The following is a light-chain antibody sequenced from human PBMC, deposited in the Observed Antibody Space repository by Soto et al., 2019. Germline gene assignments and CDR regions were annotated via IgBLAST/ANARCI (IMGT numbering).Light chain of an antibody. V-gene: IGKV2-28*01. CDR2: LGS. CDR1: QSLLHSNGYNY. Sequence: DIVMTQSPLSLPVNPGEPASIFCRSSQSLLHSNGYNYLDWYLQKRARSPHRLIYLGSNRASGVPDRFSGSGSGTDFTLKISRVEAEDVGVYYCMHALQTLSITFGQGTRLEIK. CDR3: MHALQTLSIT. J-gene: IGKJ5*01.